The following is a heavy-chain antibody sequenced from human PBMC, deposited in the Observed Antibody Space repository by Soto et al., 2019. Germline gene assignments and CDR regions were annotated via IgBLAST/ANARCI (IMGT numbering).Heavy chain of an antibody. CDR3: ARDGAYDSSGYYPTDYYGMDV. CDR2: IYHSGST. J-gene: IGHJ6*02. D-gene: IGHD3-22*01. Sequence: SETLYLTCAVSGGSISSSNWWSWVRQPPGKGLEWIGEIYHSGSTNYNPSLKSRVTISVDKSKNQFSLKLSSVTAADTAVYYCARDGAYDSSGYYPTDYYGMDVWGQGTTVT. V-gene: IGHV4-4*02. CDR1: GGSISSSNW.